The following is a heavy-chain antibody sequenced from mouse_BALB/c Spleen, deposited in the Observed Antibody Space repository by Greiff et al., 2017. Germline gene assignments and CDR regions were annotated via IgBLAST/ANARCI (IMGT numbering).Heavy chain of an antibody. V-gene: IGHV3-2*02. J-gene: IGHJ1*01. CDR3: AVDYYGSSYWYFDV. CDR2: ISYSGST. CDR1: GYSITSDYA. D-gene: IGHD1-1*01. Sequence: EVKLMESGPGLVKPSQSLSLTCTVTGYSITSDYAWNWIRQFPGNKLEWMGYISYSGSTSYNPSLKSRISITRDTSKNQFFLQLNSVTTEDTATYYCAVDYYGSSYWYFDVWGAGTTVTVSS.